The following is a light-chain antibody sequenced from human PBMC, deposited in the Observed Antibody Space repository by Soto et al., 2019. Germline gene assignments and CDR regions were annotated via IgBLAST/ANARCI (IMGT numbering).Light chain of an antibody. CDR2: GAS. CDR3: KQYNNWPPIT. V-gene: IGKV3-15*01. CDR1: QSVSSN. Sequence: EIVLTQSPATLSVSPGERATLSCRSSQSVSSNLAWYQQKPGQAPRLLIYGASTRATGIPARFSGSGSGTVITLTISSLQSEDFAVYYCKQYNNWPPITFGQGTLLEIK. J-gene: IGKJ5*01.